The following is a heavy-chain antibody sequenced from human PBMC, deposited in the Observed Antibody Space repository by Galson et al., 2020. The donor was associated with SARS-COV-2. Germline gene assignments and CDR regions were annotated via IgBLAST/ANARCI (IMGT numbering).Heavy chain of an antibody. Sequence: GESPKTSCASSGFTFRSSDMTLVRQGPGKGPEWVTGISASGANTYYRDSVKGRLTISRDNPKNTVDLQLNSLRVEGTDVYYCVKDQGWLPVSWGPGTLVTVSS. V-gene: IGHV3-23*01. CDR2: ISASGANT. D-gene: IGHD5-12*01. CDR1: GFTFRSSD. J-gene: IGHJ5*02. CDR3: VKDQGWLPVS.